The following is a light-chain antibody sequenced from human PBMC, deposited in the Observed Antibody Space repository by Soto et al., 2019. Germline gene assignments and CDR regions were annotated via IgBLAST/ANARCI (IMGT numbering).Light chain of an antibody. CDR1: QSVSSSY. J-gene: IGKJ1*01. CDR3: QQYGNSRWT. CDR2: GAS. Sequence: IVLTQSPGTLSLSPGERATLSCRASQSVSSSYLAWYQQKPGQAPRLLIYGASSRATGIPDRFSGSGSGTDFTLTISRLEPEDFAVYYCQQYGNSRWTFGQGTKVDIK. V-gene: IGKV3-20*01.